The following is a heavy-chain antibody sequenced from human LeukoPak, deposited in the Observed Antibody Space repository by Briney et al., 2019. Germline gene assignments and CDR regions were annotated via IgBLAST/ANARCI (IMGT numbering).Heavy chain of an antibody. CDR1: GYTFTSYD. V-gene: IGHV1-8*01. D-gene: IGHD6-19*01. Sequence: RASVKVSCKASGYTFTSYDINWVRQATGQGLEWMGWMNPNSGNTGYAQKFQGRVTMTTDTSTSTAYMELRSLRSDDTAVYYCARDGFLVWLVRPWGYYYYMDVWGKGTTVTVSS. CDR2: MNPNSGNT. J-gene: IGHJ6*03. CDR3: ARDGFLVWLVRPWGYYYYMDV.